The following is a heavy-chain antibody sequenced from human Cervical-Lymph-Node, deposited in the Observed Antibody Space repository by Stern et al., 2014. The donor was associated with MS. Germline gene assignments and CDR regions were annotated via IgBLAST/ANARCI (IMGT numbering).Heavy chain of an antibody. Sequence: QVQLQESGPGLVKASETLSLTCTVSGGSISTYYWTWIRQPPGKGLEWIGEISSSGDTNSNPSLKSRVTLSVDTSKNQFSLKLSSVTAADTAVYYCARRDYYDTSTYYDDAFDIWGQGTMVTVSS. CDR1: GGSISTYY. CDR2: ISSSGDT. V-gene: IGHV4-59*01. CDR3: ARRDYYDTSTYYDDAFDI. J-gene: IGHJ3*02. D-gene: IGHD3-22*01.